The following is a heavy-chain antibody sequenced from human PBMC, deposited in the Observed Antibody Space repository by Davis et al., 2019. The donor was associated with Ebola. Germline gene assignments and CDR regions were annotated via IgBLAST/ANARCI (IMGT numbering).Heavy chain of an antibody. CDR1: GYTFTNYG. D-gene: IGHD3-3*01. CDR2: INPHNGNT. J-gene: IGHJ4*02. CDR3: ARFLEWKADY. Sequence: AASVKVSCKASGYTFTNYGITWVRQAPGQGLEWMGWINPHNGNTNYAQNVQGRVTMTTDTSTSTAYMEVGSLKSDDTAMYYCARFLEWKADYWGQGTLVTVSS. V-gene: IGHV1-18*04.